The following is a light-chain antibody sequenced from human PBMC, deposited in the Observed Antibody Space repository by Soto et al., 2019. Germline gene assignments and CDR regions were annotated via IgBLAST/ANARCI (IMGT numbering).Light chain of an antibody. CDR3: TSYTSSSTLV. CDR2: EVS. J-gene: IGLJ1*01. Sequence: QSALTQPASVSASPGQSNAISCTGTSSDIGGYNYVSWYQQHPGKAPKLMIYEVSNRPSGVSNRFSGSKSGDTASLTISGLQPEDEADYYCTSYTSSSTLVFGTGTKVTVL. CDR1: SSDIGGYNY. V-gene: IGLV2-14*01.